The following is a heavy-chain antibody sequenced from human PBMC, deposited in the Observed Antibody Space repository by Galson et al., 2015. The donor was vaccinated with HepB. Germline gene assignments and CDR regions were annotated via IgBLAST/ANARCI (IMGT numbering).Heavy chain of an antibody. CDR1: GFTFSSYA. Sequence: SLRLSCAASGFTFSSYAMHWVRQAPGKGLEWVAVISYDGSNKYYADSMKGRFTISRDNSKNTLYLQMNSLRAEDTAVYYCARDAVYYDFWSGYYRPNYYYYGMDVWGQGTTVTVSS. D-gene: IGHD3-3*01. CDR3: ARDAVYYDFWSGYYRPNYYYYGMDV. V-gene: IGHV3-30-3*01. CDR2: ISYDGSNK. J-gene: IGHJ6*02.